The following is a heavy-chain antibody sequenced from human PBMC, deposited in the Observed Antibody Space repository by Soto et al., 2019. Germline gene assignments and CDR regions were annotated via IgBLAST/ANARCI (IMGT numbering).Heavy chain of an antibody. D-gene: IGHD1-26*01. CDR3: ARDGIVGATGGSINWFDP. Sequence: PSETLSLTCTVSGGSINTFYWSWIRQPPGKGLEWIGYIYYSGSTNYNPSLKSRVTISVDTSKNQFSLKLSSVTAADTAVYYCARDGIVGATGGSINWFDPWGQGTLVTVSS. V-gene: IGHV4-59*01. CDR1: GGSINTFY. CDR2: IYYSGST. J-gene: IGHJ5*02.